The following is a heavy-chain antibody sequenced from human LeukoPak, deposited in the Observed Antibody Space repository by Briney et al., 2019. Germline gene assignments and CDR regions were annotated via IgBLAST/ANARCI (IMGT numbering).Heavy chain of an antibody. CDR2: IYHSGST. Sequence: SETLSLTCTVSGGSISSGGYYWSWIRQPPGKGLEWIGYIYHSGSTYYNPSLKSRVTISVDRSKNQFSLKLSSVTAADTAVYYCARHIPPSNIVVVPAAMDYWGQGTLVTVSS. V-gene: IGHV4-30-2*01. CDR1: GGSISSGGYY. D-gene: IGHD2-2*01. CDR3: ARHIPPSNIVVVPAAMDY. J-gene: IGHJ4*02.